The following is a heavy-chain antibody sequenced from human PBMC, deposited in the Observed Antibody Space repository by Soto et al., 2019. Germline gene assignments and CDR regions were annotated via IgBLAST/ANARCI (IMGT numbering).Heavy chain of an antibody. CDR1: GYTFTGYY. V-gene: IGHV1-2*02. CDR3: ARGVGITGTNDAFDI. J-gene: IGHJ3*02. D-gene: IGHD1-20*01. Sequence: ASVKVSCKASGYTFTGYYMHWVRQAPGQGLEWMGWSNPNSGGTNYAQKFQGRVTMTRDTSISTAYMELSRLRSDDTAVYYCARGVGITGTNDAFDIWGQGTMVTVSS. CDR2: SNPNSGGT.